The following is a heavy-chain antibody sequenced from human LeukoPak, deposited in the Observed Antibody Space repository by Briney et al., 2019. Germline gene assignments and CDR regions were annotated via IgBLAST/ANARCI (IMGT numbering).Heavy chain of an antibody. CDR3: ARTSEGGYFDY. V-gene: IGHV3-74*01. CDR2: INGDGSSI. Sequence: LGGSRSLSCPVSGFTLSSYWRHWARQAPGKGLVWVSRINGDGSSIAYADSVKGRFTMSSDNPKNTLYLQMNSLRAEDTAVYYCARTSEGGYFDYWGQGAVVTVSS. J-gene: IGHJ4*02. D-gene: IGHD1-14*01. CDR1: GFTLSSYW.